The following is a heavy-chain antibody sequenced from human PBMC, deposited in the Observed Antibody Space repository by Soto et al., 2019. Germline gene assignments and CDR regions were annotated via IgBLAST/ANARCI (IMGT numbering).Heavy chain of an antibody. CDR2: IYYSGST. CDR1: GGSISSYY. Sequence: SETLSLTCTVSGGSISSYYWSWIRQPPGKGLEWIGYIYYSGSTNYNPSLKSRVTISVDTSKNQFSLKLSSVTAADTAVYYCAGYSGYDESPLDYWGQGTLVTVSS. CDR3: AGYSGYDESPLDY. J-gene: IGHJ4*02. V-gene: IGHV4-59*01. D-gene: IGHD5-12*01.